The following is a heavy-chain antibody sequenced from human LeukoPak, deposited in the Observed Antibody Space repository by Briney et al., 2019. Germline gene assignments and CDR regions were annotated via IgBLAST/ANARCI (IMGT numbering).Heavy chain of an antibody. Sequence: PSQTLSLTCTVSGGSISSGDYYWSWIRQPPGKGLEWIGYIYYSGSTYYNPSLKSRVTISVDMSKNQFSLKLSSVTAADTAVYYCARGDYYDSQFDYWGQGTLVTVPS. J-gene: IGHJ4*02. CDR2: IYYSGST. V-gene: IGHV4-30-4*01. D-gene: IGHD3-22*01. CDR1: GGSISSGDYY. CDR3: ARGDYYDSQFDY.